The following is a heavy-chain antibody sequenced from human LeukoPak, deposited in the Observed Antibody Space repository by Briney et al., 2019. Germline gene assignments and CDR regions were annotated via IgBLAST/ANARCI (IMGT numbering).Heavy chain of an antibody. CDR2: IYYSGST. CDR3: ARVVIVATIGAFDI. CDR1: GGSISSGGYY. V-gene: IGHV4-31*03. J-gene: IGHJ3*02. D-gene: IGHD5-12*01. Sequence: PSQTLSRTCTVSGGSISSGGYYWSWIRQHPGKGLEWIGYIYYSGSTYYNPSLKSRVTISVDTSKNQFSLKLSSVTAADTAVYYCARVVIVATIGAFDIWGQGTMVTVSS.